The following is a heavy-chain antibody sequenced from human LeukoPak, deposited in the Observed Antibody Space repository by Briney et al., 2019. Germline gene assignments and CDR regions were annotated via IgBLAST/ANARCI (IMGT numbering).Heavy chain of an antibody. J-gene: IGHJ4*02. Sequence: SETLSLTCIVSGGSISSYYWNWIRQSAGKGLEWIGRIYIGGSTSYNPSLKSRVTISVDTSKNQFSLKLSSVTAADTAVYYCARDIGSSGYYEAPAYYFDYWGQGTLVTVSS. CDR2: IYIGGST. V-gene: IGHV4-4*07. D-gene: IGHD3-22*01. CDR1: GGSISSYY. CDR3: ARDIGSSGYYEAPAYYFDY.